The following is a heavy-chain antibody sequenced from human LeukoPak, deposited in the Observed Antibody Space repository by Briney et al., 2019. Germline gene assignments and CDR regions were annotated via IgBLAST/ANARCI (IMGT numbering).Heavy chain of an antibody. CDR3: ARGSRPYSSSWYLAY. Sequence: GASVKVSCKASGGTFSSYAISWVRQAPGQGLEWMGGIIPIFGTASYAQKFQGRVTITADESTSTAYMELSSLRSEDTAVYYCARGSRPYSSSWYLAYWGQGTLVTVSS. CDR2: IIPIFGTA. CDR1: GGTFSSYA. J-gene: IGHJ4*02. V-gene: IGHV1-69*01. D-gene: IGHD6-13*01.